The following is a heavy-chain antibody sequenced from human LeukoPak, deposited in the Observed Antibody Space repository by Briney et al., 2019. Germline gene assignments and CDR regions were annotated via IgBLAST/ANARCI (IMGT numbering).Heavy chain of an antibody. CDR1: GLTFNPYW. Sequence: GGSLRLFRAASGLTFNPYWMHWARQGPGKGLVWVSRIDGDGSRASYADSVKRRFTISRDNAKNTLYLQMNSPRPEDTAVYFCVREAGGTYAFDVWGQGTMVTVSS. CDR3: VREAGGTYAFDV. V-gene: IGHV3-74*01. J-gene: IGHJ3*01. CDR2: IDGDGSRA. D-gene: IGHD3-16*01.